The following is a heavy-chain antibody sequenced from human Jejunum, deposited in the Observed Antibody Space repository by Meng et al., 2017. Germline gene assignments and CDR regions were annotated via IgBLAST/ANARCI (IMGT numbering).Heavy chain of an antibody. V-gene: IGHV3-9*01. CDR3: AKGDHKWSPEY. Sequence: GGSLRLSCAASGFIFDECVMHWVRQAPGKGLEWVSTINGDSRSIGYTDSVKGRFTISRDNAKNSLYLQMNSLRAEDTALYYCAKGDHKWSPEYWGQGTLVTVSS. J-gene: IGHJ4*02. CDR2: INGDSRSI. D-gene: IGHD2/OR15-2a*01. CDR1: GFIFDECV.